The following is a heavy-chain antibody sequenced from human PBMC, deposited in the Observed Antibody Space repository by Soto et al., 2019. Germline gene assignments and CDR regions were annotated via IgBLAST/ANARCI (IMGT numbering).Heavy chain of an antibody. CDR1: GGSISSGGYY. D-gene: IGHD3-22*01. Sequence: PSETLSLTCTVSGGSISSGGYYWSWIRQHPGKGLEWIGYIYYSGSTYYNPSLKSRVTISVDTSKNQFSLKLSSVTAADTAVYYCAREFGEYYDSSGYHYYFDYWGQGTLVTVSS. CDR3: AREFGEYYDSSGYHYYFDY. CDR2: IYYSGST. V-gene: IGHV4-31*03. J-gene: IGHJ4*02.